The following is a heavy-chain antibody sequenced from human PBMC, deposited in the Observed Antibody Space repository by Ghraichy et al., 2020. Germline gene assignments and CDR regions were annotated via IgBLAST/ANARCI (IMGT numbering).Heavy chain of an antibody. D-gene: IGHD2-15*01. CDR2: ISSSSSYI. J-gene: IGHJ6*02. CDR3: ASLDCSGGSCYQYYYYGMDV. V-gene: IGHV3-21*01. CDR1: GFTFSSYS. Sequence: GGSLRLSCAASGFTFSSYSMNWVRQAPGKGLEWVSSISSSSSYIYYADSVKGRFTISRDNAKNSLYLQMNSLRAEDTAVYYCASLDCSGGSCYQYYYYGMDVWGQGTTVTVSS.